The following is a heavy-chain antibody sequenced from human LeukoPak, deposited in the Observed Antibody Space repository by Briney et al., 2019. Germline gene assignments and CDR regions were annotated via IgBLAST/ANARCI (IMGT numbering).Heavy chain of an antibody. CDR2: IKEDGSEK. CDR3: AKHYDFWSGYGSNWFDP. D-gene: IGHD3-3*01. CDR1: GFTFSSYW. J-gene: IGHJ5*02. Sequence: HPGGSLRLSCAASGFTFSSYWMSWVRHAPGKGLEWVANIKEDGSEKYYVDSVKGRFTISRDNAKNSLYLQMNSLRAEDTAVYYCAKHYDFWSGYGSNWFDPWGQGILVTVSS. V-gene: IGHV3-7*01.